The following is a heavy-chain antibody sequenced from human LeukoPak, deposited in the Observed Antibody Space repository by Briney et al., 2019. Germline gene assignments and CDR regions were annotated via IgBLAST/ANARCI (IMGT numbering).Heavy chain of an antibody. D-gene: IGHD1-14*01. V-gene: IGHV3-30*18. J-gene: IGHJ4*01. CDR2: ISYDGRDK. Sequence: PATSQTVSCAASGFTFSTYAMHWVRQSPGKGLEWVAVISYDGRDKHHEDCVNGGLTISRDNSKETLYLQMTSLRAEDTAVYYCAKDRNLIADYYFDIWGRGTPVTLSS. CDR1: GFTFSTYA. CDR3: AKDRNLIADYYFDI.